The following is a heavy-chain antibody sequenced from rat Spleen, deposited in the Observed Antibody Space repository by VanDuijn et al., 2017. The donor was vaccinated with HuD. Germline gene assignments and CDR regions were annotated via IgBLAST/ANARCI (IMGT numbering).Heavy chain of an antibody. D-gene: IGHD1-2*01. CDR3: TAESSSDY. CDR1: GFTFSNAA. Sequence: VPVVESGGGLVQPKESLKISCATSGFTFSNAAMYWVRQAPGKGLEWVARIRTKPNNYATYYADSVKGRFTISRDDSKRMIFLQMDNLKPEDTAMYYCTAESSSDYWGQGVMVAVSS. V-gene: IGHV10-5*01. CDR2: IRTKPNNYAT. J-gene: IGHJ2*01.